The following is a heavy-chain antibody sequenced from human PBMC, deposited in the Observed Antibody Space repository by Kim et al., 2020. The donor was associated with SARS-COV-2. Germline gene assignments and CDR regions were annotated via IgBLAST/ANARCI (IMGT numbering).Heavy chain of an antibody. J-gene: IGHJ6*03. D-gene: IGHD2-2*01. Sequence: SETLSLTCAVYGGSFSGYYWSWIRQPPGKGLEWIGEINHSGSTNYNPSLKSRVTISVDTSKNQFSLKLSSVTAADAAVYYCARAARKDIVVVPAAQKRHYYYYMDAWGTGTTVTVSS. CDR1: GGSFSGYY. CDR3: ARAARKDIVVVPAAQKRHYYYYMDA. V-gene: IGHV4-34*01. CDR2: INHSGST.